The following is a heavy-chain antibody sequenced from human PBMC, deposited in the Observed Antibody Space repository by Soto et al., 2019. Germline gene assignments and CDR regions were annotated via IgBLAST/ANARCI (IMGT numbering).Heavy chain of an antibody. V-gene: IGHV4-39*02. D-gene: IGHD3-22*01. Sequence: NPLETLSLTCTVSGGSIKVGGYYWGWIRQPPGKGLEWVGTIYYSGTTYYNPSLKSRLTISLDTSKNHFSLDLSSVTAADTAFYYCARLACSDYSTWGQGTLVTVSS. J-gene: IGHJ4*02. CDR3: ARLACSDYST. CDR2: IYYSGTT. CDR1: GGSIKVGGYY.